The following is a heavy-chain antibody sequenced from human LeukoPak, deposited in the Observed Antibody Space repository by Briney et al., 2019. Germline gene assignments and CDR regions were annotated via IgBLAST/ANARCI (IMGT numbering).Heavy chain of an antibody. CDR2: ISYDGNSK. CDR1: GFTFSSYG. CDR3: AEGGGYSYGTAFCDI. Sequence: GGSLRLSCAASGFTFSSYGMHWVRQAPGKGLEWVAVISYDGNSKYYADSVRGRFTISRDNSKNTLYLQMNSLRAEDTAVYYCAEGGGYSYGTAFCDIWGQGTMVTVSS. V-gene: IGHV3-30*18. D-gene: IGHD5-18*01. J-gene: IGHJ3*02.